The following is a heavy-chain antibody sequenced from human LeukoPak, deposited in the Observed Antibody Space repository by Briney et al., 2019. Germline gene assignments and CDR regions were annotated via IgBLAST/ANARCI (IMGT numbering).Heavy chain of an antibody. CDR1: GFTFSSYW. J-gene: IGHJ4*02. CDR2: IKRDGSEK. D-gene: IGHD3-22*01. CDR3: ATDDNSGSDY. Sequence: GGSLRLSCAASGFTFSSYWMCWVRQAPGEGVEWVANIKRDGSEKYYVDSVKGRFTISRDNAKNSLYLQMNSLRAEDTAVYYCATDDNSGSDYWGPGTLVTVSS. V-gene: IGHV3-7*01.